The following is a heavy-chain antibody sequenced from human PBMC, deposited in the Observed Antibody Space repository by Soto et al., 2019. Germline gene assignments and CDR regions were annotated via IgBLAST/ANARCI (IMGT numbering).Heavy chain of an antibody. CDR3: VIEKGGRLANVY. D-gene: IGHD6-19*01. CDR1: GFSLRSYR. J-gene: IGHJ4*02. V-gene: IGHV3-30-3*01. CDR2: ISNDGSNQ. Sequence: GGARRDSCSASGFSLRSYRFCWVRPAPGKGLEWVAVISNDGSNQYYADSVKGRFTISRDNSKNTLYLQMNSLRAEDTAVYYCVIEKGGRLANVYSGQGPLVTV.